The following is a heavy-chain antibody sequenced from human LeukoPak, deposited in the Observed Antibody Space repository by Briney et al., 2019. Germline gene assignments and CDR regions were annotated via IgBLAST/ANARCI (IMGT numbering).Heavy chain of an antibody. Sequence: KVSCKASGYTFTGCYMHWVRQMPGKGLEWMGIIYPGDSDTRYSPSFQGQVTISADKSISTAYLQWSSLKASDTALYYCARALTSDYWGQGTLVTVSS. J-gene: IGHJ4*02. CDR1: GYTFTGCY. V-gene: IGHV5-51*01. CDR3: ARALTSDY. CDR2: IYPGDSDT.